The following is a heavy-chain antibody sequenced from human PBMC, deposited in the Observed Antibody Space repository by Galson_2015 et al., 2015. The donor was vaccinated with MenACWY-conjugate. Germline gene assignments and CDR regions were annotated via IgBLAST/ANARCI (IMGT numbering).Heavy chain of an antibody. CDR1: GGTFSSYA. CDR3: ARVESYCSGGSCYSD. J-gene: IGHJ4*02. D-gene: IGHD2-15*01. Sequence: SVKVSCKASGGTFSSYAISWVRQAPGQGLEWMGGIIPIFGTANYAQKFQGRVTITADESTSTAYMELSSLRSEDTAVYYCARVESYCSGGSCYSDWGQGTLVTVSS. V-gene: IGHV1-69*13. CDR2: IIPIFGTA.